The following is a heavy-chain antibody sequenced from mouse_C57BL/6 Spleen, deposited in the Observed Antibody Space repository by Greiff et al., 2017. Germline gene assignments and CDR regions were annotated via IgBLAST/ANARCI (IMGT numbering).Heavy chain of an antibody. D-gene: IGHD3-2*02. J-gene: IGHJ2*01. V-gene: IGHV14-4*01. CDR2: IDPENGDT. CDR3: TTSGAQAD. Sequence: EVQLQQSGAELVRPGASVKLSCTASGFNIKDDYMHWVKQRPEQGLEWIGWIDPENGDTEYASKFQGKATITADTSSNTAYLQLSSLTSEDTAVYYCTTSGAQADWGQGTTLTVSS. CDR1: GFNIKDDY.